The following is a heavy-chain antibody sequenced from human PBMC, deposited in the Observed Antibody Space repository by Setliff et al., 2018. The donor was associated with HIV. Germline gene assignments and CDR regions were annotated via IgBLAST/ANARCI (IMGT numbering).Heavy chain of an antibody. CDR3: ASSAGAVPTTAPYGDYYYYFYMDV. D-gene: IGHD1-1*01. CDR2: IIPIFGTP. J-gene: IGHJ6*03. Sequence: GASVKVSCKASGGIFSRFAFGWVRQAPGQGLEWMGGIIPIFGTPNYAQKFQGRVTITTDESTNTVYMELYSLTSEDTAIYYCASSAGAVPTTAPYGDYYYYFYMDVWGKGTTVTVSS. CDR1: GGIFSRFA. V-gene: IGHV1-69*05.